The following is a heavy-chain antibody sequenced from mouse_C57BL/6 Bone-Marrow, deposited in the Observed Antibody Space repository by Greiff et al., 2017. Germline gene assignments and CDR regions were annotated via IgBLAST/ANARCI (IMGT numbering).Heavy chain of an antibody. CDR1: GYTFTDYE. CDR2: IDPETGGT. J-gene: IGHJ3*01. V-gene: IGHV1-15*01. CDR3: TKSIYDDYDAWFAY. Sequence: QVQLQQSGAELVRPGASVTLSCKASGYTFTDYEMHWVKQTPVHGLEWIGAIDPETGGTAYNQKFKGKAILTADKSSSTAYMELRSLTSEDSAVYYCTKSIYDDYDAWFAYWGQGTLVTVSA. D-gene: IGHD2-4*01.